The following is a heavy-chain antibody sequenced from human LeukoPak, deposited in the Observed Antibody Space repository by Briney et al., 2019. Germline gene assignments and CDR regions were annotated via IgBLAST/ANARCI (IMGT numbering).Heavy chain of an antibody. J-gene: IGHJ4*02. CDR3: ARREFCSSTSCFIDY. CDR2: IYPGDSDT. D-gene: IGHD2-2*01. V-gene: IGHV5-51*01. Sequence: GASLKISCKGSGYSFTSYWIGWVRQMPGKGLEWMGIIYPGDSDTRYSPSFQGQVTISADKSISTAYLQWSSLKASDTAMYYCARREFCSSTSCFIDYWGQGTLVTVSS. CDR1: GYSFTSYW.